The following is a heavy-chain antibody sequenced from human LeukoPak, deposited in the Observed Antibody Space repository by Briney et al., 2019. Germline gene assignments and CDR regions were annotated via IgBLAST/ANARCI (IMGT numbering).Heavy chain of an antibody. V-gene: IGHV4-34*01. CDR1: GGSFSGYY. CDR3: AGGPRRVFDY. J-gene: IGHJ4*02. Sequence: PSETLSLTCAVYGGSFSGYYWSWIRQPPGKGLEWIGEINHSGSTNHNPSLKSRVTISIDTSKNQFSLKLSSVTAADTAVYYCAGGPRRVFDYWGQGTLVTVSP. D-gene: IGHD3-10*01. CDR2: INHSGST.